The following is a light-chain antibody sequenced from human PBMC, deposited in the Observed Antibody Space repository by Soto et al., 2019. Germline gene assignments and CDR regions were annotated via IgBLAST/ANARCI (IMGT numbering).Light chain of an antibody. Sequence: EIVLTQSPATLSLSPGERATLSCRASQSVSNFLAWYQQKPGQAPRLLIYDASTRATGIPARFSGSGSGTDFALTISSLAPEDFAVYSCQQRRTWPPLTGGGGTKVEIK. J-gene: IGKJ4*01. CDR3: QQRRTWPPLT. CDR1: QSVSNF. V-gene: IGKV3-11*01. CDR2: DAS.